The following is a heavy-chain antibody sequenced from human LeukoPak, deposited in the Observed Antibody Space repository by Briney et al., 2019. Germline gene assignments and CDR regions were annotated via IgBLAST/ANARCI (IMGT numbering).Heavy chain of an antibody. V-gene: IGHV3-30-3*01. CDR3: ARDQGPYYYGSGNHWFDP. CDR1: GFTFNNYA. J-gene: IGHJ5*02. D-gene: IGHD3-10*01. Sequence: GGSLRLSCAASGFTFNNYAIHWVRQAPDKGLEWVAVISYDGSDKFYADSGKGRVTISRDNSKNTRYLQMNSLRAEDTAIYYCARDQGPYYYGSGNHWFDPWGQGTLVTVSS. CDR2: ISYDGSDK.